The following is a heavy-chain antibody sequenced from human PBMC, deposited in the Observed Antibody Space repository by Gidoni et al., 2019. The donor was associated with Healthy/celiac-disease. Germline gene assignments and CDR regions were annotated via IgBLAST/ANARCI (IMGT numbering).Heavy chain of an antibody. V-gene: IGHV1-69*01. CDR1: GGNVKSYA. D-gene: IGHD5-18*01. CDR3: ARDPVDTAMVTGDWFDP. J-gene: IGHJ5*02. Sequence: QVPEGEAGAGGEKAGSSGEGCRQAFGGNVKSYAIRGVRQAPGQGVEWKGGIIPIFGTANYAQKFQVRVTITADESTSTAYMELSSLRSEDTAVYYCARDPVDTAMVTGDWFDPWGQGTLVTVSS. CDR2: IIPIFGTA.